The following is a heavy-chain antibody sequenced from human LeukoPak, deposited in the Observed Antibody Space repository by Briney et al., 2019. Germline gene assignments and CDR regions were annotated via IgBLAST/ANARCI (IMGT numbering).Heavy chain of an antibody. J-gene: IGHJ3*02. Sequence: SETLSLTCTISGSISNYYWTWVRQPAGKGLEWIGRIDISRSTNYNPSLKSRVTMSLDTSKNQFSLELSSVTAADTAVYYCARVVTVRGPYDAFDIWGQGTMVTVSS. CDR1: GSISNYY. CDR3: ARVVTVRGPYDAFDI. CDR2: IDISRST. D-gene: IGHD3-10*01. V-gene: IGHV4-4*07.